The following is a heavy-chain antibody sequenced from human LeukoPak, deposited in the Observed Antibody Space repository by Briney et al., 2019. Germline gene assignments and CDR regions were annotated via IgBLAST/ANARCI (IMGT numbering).Heavy chain of an antibody. CDR1: GGSLSSYY. J-gene: IGHJ4*02. CDR2: IYYSGGT. CDR3: ARDLDRYSYGPGY. Sequence: PSETLSLTCTVSGGSLSSYYWSWVPEPPGKGLEWMWYIYYSGGTNYNPSLKSRVTISVDTSKNQFSLKLSSVTAADTAVYYCARDLDRYSYGPGYWGQGTLVTVSS. V-gene: IGHV4-59*01. D-gene: IGHD5-18*01.